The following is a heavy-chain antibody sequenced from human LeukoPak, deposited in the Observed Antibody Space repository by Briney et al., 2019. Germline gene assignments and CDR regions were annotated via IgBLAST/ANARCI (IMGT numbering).Heavy chain of an antibody. V-gene: IGHV1-18*04. CDR3: ARGPYCSRTSFCSKLAGVDL. CDR2: IRASNGNI. J-gene: IGHJ5*02. D-gene: IGHD2-2*01. Sequence: ATVKVYCKASGYTFTNYGIMWMWQAPGPGIEWMGWIRASNGNIDYAQKLQGRVTMTTDTSTNTAYMELRSLTSDDTAVYYCARGPYCSRTSFCSKLAGVDLWVKGTLVTAFS. CDR1: GYTFTNYG.